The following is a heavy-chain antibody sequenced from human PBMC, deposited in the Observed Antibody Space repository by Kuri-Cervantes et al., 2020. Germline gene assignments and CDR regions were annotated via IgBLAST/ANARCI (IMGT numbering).Heavy chain of an antibody. D-gene: IGHD2-21*01. Sequence: GESLKISCAASGFTFSSYSMNWVRQAPGKGLEWVSYISSSSSTIYYADSVKGRFTISRDNAKNSLYLQMNSLRAEDTAVYYCARDGLLWYFDYWGQGTLVTVSS. CDR1: GFTFSSYS. CDR2: ISSSSSTI. V-gene: IGHV3-48*04. CDR3: ARDGLLWYFDY. J-gene: IGHJ4*02.